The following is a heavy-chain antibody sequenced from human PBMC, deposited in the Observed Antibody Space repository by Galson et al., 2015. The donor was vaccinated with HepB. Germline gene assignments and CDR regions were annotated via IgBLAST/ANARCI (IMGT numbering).Heavy chain of an antibody. CDR3: ARAARPRRAFDI. V-gene: IGHV3-11*01. CDR1: GFTFSDYY. Sequence: SLRLSCAASGFTFSDYYMSWVRQAPGKGLEWVSYISSSGSTIYYADSVKGRFTIPRDNAKNSLYLQMNSLRAEDTAVYYCARAARPRRAFDIWGQGTMVTVSS. J-gene: IGHJ3*02. CDR2: ISSSGSTI. D-gene: IGHD6-6*01.